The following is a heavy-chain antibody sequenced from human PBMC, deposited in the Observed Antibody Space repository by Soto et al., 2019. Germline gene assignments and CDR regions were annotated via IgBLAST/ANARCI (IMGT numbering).Heavy chain of an antibody. Sequence: GESLKIPWQGAGYHFLSSWIGWVRQKPGKGLEWLGNVYPSDSDVRYSPAFEGQVTISADNSINTAYLQLLNLKASDTAIYCCTKGATSPFDSRGQETRVTVSS. V-gene: IGHV5-51*01. CDR1: GYHFLSSW. CDR2: VYPSDSDV. CDR3: TKGATSPFDS. D-gene: IGHD3-16*01. J-gene: IGHJ4*02.